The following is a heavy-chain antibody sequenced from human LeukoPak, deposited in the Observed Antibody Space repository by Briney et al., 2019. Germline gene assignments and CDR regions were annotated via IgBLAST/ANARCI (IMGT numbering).Heavy chain of an antibody. D-gene: IGHD1-26*01. CDR3: ARRGVLGAKVFDI. CDR2: ISSSSSYI. V-gene: IGHV3-21*01. CDR1: GFTFSSYS. J-gene: IGHJ3*02. Sequence: SGGSLRLSCAASGFTFSSYSMNWVRQAPGKGLEWVSSISSSSSYIYYADSVKGRFTISRDNAKNSLYLQMNSLRAEDTAVYYCARRGVLGAKVFDIWGQGTMVTVSS.